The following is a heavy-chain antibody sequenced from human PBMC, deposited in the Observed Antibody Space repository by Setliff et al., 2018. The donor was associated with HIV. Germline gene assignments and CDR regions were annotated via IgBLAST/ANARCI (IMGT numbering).Heavy chain of an antibody. V-gene: IGHV4-34*01. D-gene: IGHD4-17*01. CDR1: GSSFNNYY. CDR3: ARVQMAYAAFDV. Sequence: SETLSLTCAVYGSSFNNYYWSWIRQSPGKGLEWIGEVDHSGGPNYKSSLKSRVTITIDTSKHQFSLKLSSVTAADTAVYYCARVQMAYAAFDVWGQGTMVTVSS. J-gene: IGHJ3*01. CDR2: VDHSGGP.